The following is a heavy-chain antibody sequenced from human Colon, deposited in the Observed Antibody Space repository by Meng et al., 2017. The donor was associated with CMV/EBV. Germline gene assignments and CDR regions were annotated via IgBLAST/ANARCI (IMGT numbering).Heavy chain of an antibody. Sequence: GESLKISCAASGFTLHSYTMNWVRQAPGKGLEWVSSISDSTSYINYADSVKGRFTISRDNAKNSLFLQMNSLRAEDTAVYYCMGGLTWILDNWGQGTLVTVSS. CDR1: GFTLHSYT. J-gene: IGHJ4*02. D-gene: IGHD3-16*01. CDR3: MGGLTWILDN. V-gene: IGHV3-21*01. CDR2: ISDSTSYI.